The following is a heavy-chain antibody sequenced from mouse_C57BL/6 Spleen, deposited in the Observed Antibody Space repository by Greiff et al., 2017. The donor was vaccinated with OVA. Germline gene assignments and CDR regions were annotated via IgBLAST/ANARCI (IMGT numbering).Heavy chain of an antibody. CDR1: GYTFTDYN. J-gene: IGHJ3*01. CDR3: ARSSDREFAY. D-gene: IGHD2-14*01. V-gene: IGHV1-18*01. Sequence: VQLQQSGPELVKPGASVKIPCKASGYTFTDYNMDWVKQSHGKSLEWIGDINPNNGGNNYNQKFKGQATLTVDKSSSTAYMELRSLTSEDTAVYYCARSSDREFAYWGHGTLVTVSA. CDR2: INPNNGGN.